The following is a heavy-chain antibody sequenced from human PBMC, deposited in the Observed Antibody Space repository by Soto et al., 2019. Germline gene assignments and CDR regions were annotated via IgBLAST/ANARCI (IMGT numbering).Heavy chain of an antibody. Sequence: PGGSLRLSCAASGFPFSDYYMSWIRQAPGKGPEWVSYISSSGSTIYYADSVKGRFAISRDNAKNSLYLQMNSLRAEDTAVYYCARDLGVIAAAGTVFDPWGQGTLVTVSS. CDR3: ARDLGVIAAAGTVFDP. D-gene: IGHD6-13*01. CDR1: GFPFSDYY. CDR2: ISSSGSTI. V-gene: IGHV3-11*01. J-gene: IGHJ5*02.